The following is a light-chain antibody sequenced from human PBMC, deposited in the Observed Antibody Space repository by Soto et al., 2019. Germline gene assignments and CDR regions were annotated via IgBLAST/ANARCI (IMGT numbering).Light chain of an antibody. CDR1: SSDVGGYNY. CDR2: EVS. J-gene: IGLJ1*01. Sequence: QLVLTQPASVSGSPGQSITISCTGTSSDVGGYNYVSWYQQHPGKAPKLMIYEVSNRPSGVSNRFSGSKSGNTASLTISGLQAEDEADYYCSSYTSSSLSWVFGTGTKLTVL. V-gene: IGLV2-14*01. CDR3: SSYTSSSLSWV.